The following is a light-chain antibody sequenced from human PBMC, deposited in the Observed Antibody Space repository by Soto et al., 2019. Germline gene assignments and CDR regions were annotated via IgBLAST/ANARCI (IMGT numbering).Light chain of an antibody. CDR2: DAS. CDR1: QSVSSY. V-gene: IGKV3-11*01. Sequence: EIVLTQSPATLSLSPGERATLSCRASQSVSSYFAWYQQKPGQAPRLLIYDASNRATGIPARFSGSGSGTDFTLTISSLEPEYFAVYYCQQRGNWPLTFGQGTKVEIK. CDR3: QQRGNWPLT. J-gene: IGKJ1*01.